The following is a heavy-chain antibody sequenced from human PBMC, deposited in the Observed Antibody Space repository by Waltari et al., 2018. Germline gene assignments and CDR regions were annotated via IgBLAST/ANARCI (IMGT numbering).Heavy chain of an antibody. D-gene: IGHD3-3*01. CDR1: GGSFSGYY. CDR2: INHSGST. J-gene: IGHJ5*02. CDR3: ARGRRWYYDFWSAYNWFDP. Sequence: QVQLQQWGAGLLKPSETLSLTCAVYGGSFSGYYWSWIRQPPGKGLEWIGEINHSGSTNYNPSLKSRVTISVDTSKNQFSLKLSSVTAADTAVYYCARGRRWYYDFWSAYNWFDPWGQGTLVTVSS. V-gene: IGHV4-34*01.